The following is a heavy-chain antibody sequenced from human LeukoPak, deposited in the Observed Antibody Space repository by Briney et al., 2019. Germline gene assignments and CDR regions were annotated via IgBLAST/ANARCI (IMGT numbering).Heavy chain of an antibody. CDR3: ARDPSAVRANTYA. V-gene: IGHV3-66*01. D-gene: IGHD2-2*01. Sequence: SGGSLRLSCTASGSTGSINYMICVRQAPGKGLECLSLIYSDGSTYYADSVKGRFTISRDHSKNTMYLQMNSLRAEDTAVYYCARDPSAVRANTYAWGQGTLVTVSS. CDR1: GSTGSINY. CDR2: IYSDGST. J-gene: IGHJ5*02.